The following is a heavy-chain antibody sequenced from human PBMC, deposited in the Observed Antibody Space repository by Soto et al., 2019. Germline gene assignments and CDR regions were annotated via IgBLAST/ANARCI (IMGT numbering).Heavy chain of an antibody. CDR1: GFTFSSYS. CDR3: ARGGGRGVAY. J-gene: IGHJ4*02. D-gene: IGHD3-10*01. CDR2: ISSSSSTI. Sequence: ESGGGLVQPGGSLRLSCAASGFTFSSYSMNWVRQAPGKGLEWVSYISSSSSTIYYADSVKGRFTISRDNAKNSLYLQMNSLRAEDTAVYYCARGGGRGVAYWGQGTLVTVSS. V-gene: IGHV3-48*01.